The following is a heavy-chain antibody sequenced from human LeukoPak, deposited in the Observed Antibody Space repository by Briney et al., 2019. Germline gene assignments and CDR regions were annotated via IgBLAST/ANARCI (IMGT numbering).Heavy chain of an antibody. Sequence: GGSLRLSCAASGFTFDDYGMSWVRQAPGKGLEWASGINWSGGSTVYADSVKGRFTIPRDNAKNSLYLQMNSLRAEDTALYYCAREGDSGYHRDFDYWGQGTLVTVSS. J-gene: IGHJ4*02. CDR1: GFTFDDYG. CDR2: INWSGGST. V-gene: IGHV3-20*04. CDR3: AREGDSGYHRDFDY. D-gene: IGHD3-22*01.